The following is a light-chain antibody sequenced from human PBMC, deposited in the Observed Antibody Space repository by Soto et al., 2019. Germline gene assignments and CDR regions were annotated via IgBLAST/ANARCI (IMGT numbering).Light chain of an antibody. CDR2: EVS. CDR3: RSYTSSSTRV. CDR1: SSDVGGYNY. J-gene: IGLJ3*02. Sequence: QSALTQPASVSGSPGQSITISCTGTSSDVGGYNYVSWYQQHPGKAPKLMIYEVSNLPSGVSNRFSGSKSGNTASLTISGLQAEDEADYYCRSYTSSSTRVFGGGTKLTVL. V-gene: IGLV2-14*01.